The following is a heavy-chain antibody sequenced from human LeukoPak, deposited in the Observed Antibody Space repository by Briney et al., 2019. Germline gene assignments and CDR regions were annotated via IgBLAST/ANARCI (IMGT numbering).Heavy chain of an antibody. Sequence: PSETLSLTCIVSGGSISGYYWSWIRQPPGKGLEWIGHIHYSGSTNYNPSLKSRVTISLDMSKNQFSLKLNSVTAADTAVYYCARHSITWYDFDYWGQGTLVTVSS. J-gene: IGHJ4*02. CDR3: ARHSITWYDFDY. V-gene: IGHV4-59*08. CDR2: IHYSGST. CDR1: GGSISGYY. D-gene: IGHD6-13*01.